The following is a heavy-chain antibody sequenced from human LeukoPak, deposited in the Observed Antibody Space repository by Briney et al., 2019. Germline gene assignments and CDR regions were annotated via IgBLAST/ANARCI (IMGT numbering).Heavy chain of an antibody. CDR1: GYTFSDYY. D-gene: IGHD3-10*01. V-gene: IGHV1-2*02. J-gene: IGHJ4*02. CDR2: INPNSGGT. CDR3: ARGDYGSGSPNSDY. Sequence: ASVKVSCKASGYTFSDYYIHWVRQAPGQGLEWMGWINPNSGGTNYAQRFQGRVIMTWDTSISTAYMELSRLTSNDTAVYYCARGDYGSGSPNSDYWGQGTLVTVSS.